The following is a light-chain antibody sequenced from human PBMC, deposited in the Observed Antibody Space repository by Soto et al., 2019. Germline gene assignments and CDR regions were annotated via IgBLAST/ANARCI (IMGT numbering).Light chain of an antibody. CDR1: QSVSSSY. Sequence: DIVLTQSPGTLSSSPGERAALSCRASQSVSSSYLTWYQQKPGQAPRLLIYGASTRATGIPVRFSGSGAGTDFTLTISSLQSEDFAVYYCQQYTNWPPITFGQGTRLEIK. J-gene: IGKJ5*01. CDR3: QQYTNWPPIT. CDR2: GAS. V-gene: IGKV3-15*01.